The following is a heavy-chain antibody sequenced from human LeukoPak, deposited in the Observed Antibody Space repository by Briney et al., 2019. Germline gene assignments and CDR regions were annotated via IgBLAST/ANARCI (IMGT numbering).Heavy chain of an antibody. CDR1: GGSISSYY. D-gene: IGHD1-26*01. Sequence: SETLSLTCTVSGGSISSYYWSWIRQPPGKGLEWIGRIYTSGSTNYNPSLKSRVTMSVDTSKNQFSLKLSSVTAADTAVYYCARESGSYADYYYYYMDVWGKGTTVTVSS. CDR2: IYTSGST. CDR3: ARESGSYADYYYYYMDV. V-gene: IGHV4-4*07. J-gene: IGHJ6*03.